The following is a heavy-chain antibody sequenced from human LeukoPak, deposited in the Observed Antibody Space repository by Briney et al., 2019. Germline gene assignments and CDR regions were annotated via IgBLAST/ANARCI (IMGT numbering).Heavy chain of an antibody. CDR1: RFTFSSYS. D-gene: IGHD3-22*01. V-gene: IGHV3-21*01. J-gene: IGHJ3*02. CDR3: ARESYDSSGYYPGDAFDI. CDR2: ISSSSSYI. Sequence: GGSLRLSCAASRFTFSSYSMNWVRQAPGKGLEWVSSISSSSSYIYYADSVKGRFTISRDNAKNSLYLQTNSLRAEDTAVYYCARESYDSSGYYPGDAFDIWGQGTMVTVSS.